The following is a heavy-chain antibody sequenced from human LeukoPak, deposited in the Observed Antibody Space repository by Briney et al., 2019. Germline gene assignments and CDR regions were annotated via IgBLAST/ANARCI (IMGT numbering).Heavy chain of an antibody. CDR1: GNYW. D-gene: IGHD2-2*01. Sequence: GGSLRLSCAASGNYWMHWVRQAPGKGLVWVSHINSDGSWTSYADSVKGRFTISKDNAKNTVYLQMYNLRAEDTAVYYCVSFYETYWGRGTLVTVSS. J-gene: IGHJ4*02. V-gene: IGHV3-74*01. CDR3: VSFYETY. CDR2: INSDGSWT.